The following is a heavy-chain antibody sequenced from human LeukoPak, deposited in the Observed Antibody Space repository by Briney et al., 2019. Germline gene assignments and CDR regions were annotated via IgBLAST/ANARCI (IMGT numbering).Heavy chain of an antibody. CDR2: SRNKANSFST. V-gene: IGHV3-72*01. Sequence: GGSLRLSCAASGITFSDHYMDWVRQAPGKGLEWVGRSRNKANSFSTEYAASVKGRFTISRDDSKNSLYLQMNSLKTEDTAVYYCAKISMGATETSDSWGQGTLVTVSS. CDR3: AKISMGATETSDS. D-gene: IGHD1-26*01. CDR1: GITFSDHY. J-gene: IGHJ5*01.